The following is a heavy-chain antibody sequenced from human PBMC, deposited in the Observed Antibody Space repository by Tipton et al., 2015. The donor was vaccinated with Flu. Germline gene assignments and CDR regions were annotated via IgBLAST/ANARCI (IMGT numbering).Heavy chain of an antibody. D-gene: IGHD5-18*01. J-gene: IGHJ6*02. V-gene: IGHV3-20*04. Sequence: SLRLSCVASGFTFDEYGMSWVRHSPGKGLKWVSGINWHGNSADYADSVRGRFTISRDNGRNSLYLEMDRLRAEDTAFYYCARYNLVDSSMDYYYYYAMDVWGQGTAVTVSS. CDR3: ARYNLVDSSMDYYYYYAMDV. CDR1: GFTFDEYG. CDR2: INWHGNSA.